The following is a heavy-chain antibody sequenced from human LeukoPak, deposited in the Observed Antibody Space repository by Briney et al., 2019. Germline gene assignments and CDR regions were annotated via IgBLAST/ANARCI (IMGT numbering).Heavy chain of an antibody. Sequence: PGKSLRLSCAASGFTFSTSGMHWVRQAPGKGLEWVAVISSDGTNKYYADSVKGRFTISRDNSMNKLYLQMNSLRTDDTAVYYCAKWRRGHYYGSGTELDYWGQGTLVTVSS. CDR2: ISSDGTNK. V-gene: IGHV3-30*18. CDR3: AKWRRGHYYGSGTELDY. J-gene: IGHJ4*02. D-gene: IGHD3-10*01. CDR1: GFTFSTSG.